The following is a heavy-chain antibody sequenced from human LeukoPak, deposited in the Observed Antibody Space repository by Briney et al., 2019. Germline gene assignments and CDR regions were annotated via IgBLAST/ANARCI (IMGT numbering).Heavy chain of an antibody. CDR2: THTSGTT. Sequence: SETLSLTCTVSGDYMSYYYWNFIRQPAGKGLEWIGRTHTSGTTYYSASLKSRVSMSVDSSRNQFSLRLTSVTAADTAIYFCARGYYYDGGGRNWFDVWGQGTLVTVSS. CDR1: GDYMSYYY. V-gene: IGHV4-4*07. D-gene: IGHD1-26*01. CDR3: ARGYYYDGGGRNWFDV. J-gene: IGHJ5*02.